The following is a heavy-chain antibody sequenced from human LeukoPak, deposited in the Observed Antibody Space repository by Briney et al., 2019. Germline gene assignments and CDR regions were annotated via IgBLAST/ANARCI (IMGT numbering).Heavy chain of an antibody. J-gene: IGHJ4*02. D-gene: IGHD3-22*01. CDR2: TYYNGST. Sequence: SETLSLTCTVSGGSINNYFWSWIRQPPGKGLEWIGYTYYNGSTNYNPSLKSRVTISVDTSKNQFSLRMNSVTAADTAVYYCAREGSDTSGYIDYWGQGTLLTVSS. CDR3: AREGSDTSGYIDY. CDR1: GGSINNYF. V-gene: IGHV4-59*01.